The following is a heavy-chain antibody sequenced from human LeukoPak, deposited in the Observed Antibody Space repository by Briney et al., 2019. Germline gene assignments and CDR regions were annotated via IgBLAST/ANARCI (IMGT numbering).Heavy chain of an antibody. CDR1: GFTFSSYA. J-gene: IGHJ5*02. CDR2: ISGSGGST. Sequence: PGGSLRLSCAASGFTFSSYAMNWVRQAPGKGLEWVSAISGSGGSTYYADSVKGRFTISRDNSKSTLYLQMNSLRAEDTAVYYCAKNQYYGSGSWYHWGQGTLVTVSS. CDR3: AKNQYYGSGSWYH. V-gene: IGHV3-23*01. D-gene: IGHD3-10*01.